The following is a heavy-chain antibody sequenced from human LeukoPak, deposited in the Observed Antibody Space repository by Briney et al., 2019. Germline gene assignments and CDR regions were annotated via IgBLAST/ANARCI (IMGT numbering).Heavy chain of an antibody. D-gene: IGHD3-22*01. CDR1: GGSISSGDYY. V-gene: IGHV4-30-4*01. CDR2: MYYSGST. J-gene: IGHJ5*02. CDR3: ARPYYYDSRIDP. Sequence: PSETLSLTCTVSGGSISSGDYYCSWIRQPPGKGLEWIAYMYYSGSTYYNPSLKSRVTMSAATSKNQLSLKLSSVTAADTAVYYCARPYYYDSRIDPWGQGILVTVSS.